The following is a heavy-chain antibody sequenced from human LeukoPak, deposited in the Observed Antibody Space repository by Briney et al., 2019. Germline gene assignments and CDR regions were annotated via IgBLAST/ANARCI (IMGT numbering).Heavy chain of an antibody. D-gene: IGHD3-3*01. CDR1: GFTFSSYS. V-gene: IGHV3-21*01. J-gene: IGHJ4*02. CDR2: ISCSSSYI. Sequence: GGSLRLSCAASGFTFSSYSMNWVRRAPGKGLEWVSSISCSSSYIYYADSVKGRFTISRGNAKNSLYLQMNSLRAEDTAVYYCARSTYYDFWSGDYWGQGTLVTVSS. CDR3: ARSTYYDFWSGDY.